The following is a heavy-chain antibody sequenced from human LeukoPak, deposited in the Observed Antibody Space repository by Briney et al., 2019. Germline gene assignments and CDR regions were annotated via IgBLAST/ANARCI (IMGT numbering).Heavy chain of an antibody. CDR2: INHSGST. CDR3: ARGVGRRWLQFYVFGI. V-gene: IGHV4-34*01. Sequence: PSETLSLTCAVYGGSFSGYYWSWIRQPPGKGLEWIGEINHSGSTNYNPSLKSRVTISVDTSKNQFSLKLSSVTAADTAVYYCARGVGRRWLQFYVFGIWGQGTMVTVSS. J-gene: IGHJ3*02. D-gene: IGHD5-24*01. CDR1: GGSFSGYY.